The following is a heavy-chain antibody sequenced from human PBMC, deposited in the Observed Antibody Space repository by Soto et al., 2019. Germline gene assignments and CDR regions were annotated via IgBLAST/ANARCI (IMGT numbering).Heavy chain of an antibody. CDR3: GRPEELATISYYFDY. CDR1: GGSVSSSSYY. D-gene: IGHD1-1*01. CDR2: VYYSGST. J-gene: IGHJ4*02. Sequence: QLQLQESGPGLVKPSETLSLTCTVSGGSVSSSSYYWGWVRQPPGKGLEWIGSVYYSGSTYYNPSLESRVTISVDKSKNQFSLKLMSLSAADTAVYYCGRPEELATISYYFDYWGQGALVTVSS. V-gene: IGHV4-39*01.